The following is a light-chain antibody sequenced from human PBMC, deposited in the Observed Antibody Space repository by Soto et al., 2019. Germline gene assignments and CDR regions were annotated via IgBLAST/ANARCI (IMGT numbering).Light chain of an antibody. Sequence: EIVMTQSPATLSVSPGVRATLSCRASQGVSSNLAWYQQKPGQAPGLLIYGASTRATGIPARCSGSGSGTEFTLTISSLKPGDFATYSCPQSYSTPWTFGQGTKVDIK. J-gene: IGKJ1*01. CDR3: PQSYSTPWT. CDR1: QGVSSN. V-gene: IGKV3-15*01. CDR2: GAS.